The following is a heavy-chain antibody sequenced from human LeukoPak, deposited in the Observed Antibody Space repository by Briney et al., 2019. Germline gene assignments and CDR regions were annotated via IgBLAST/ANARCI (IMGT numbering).Heavy chain of an antibody. D-gene: IGHD2-2*01. CDR1: GFSFSTYA. Sequence: GGSLRLSCAASGFSFSTYAMSWVRQAPGKGRMWVSAISDSGLTTYYADFVKGRFTLSRDHSKNTLYLQMNSLRAEDSAVYYCAKLPRGYCSSASCPNWFDPWGQGTLVTVSS. J-gene: IGHJ5*02. CDR3: AKLPRGYCSSASCPNWFDP. CDR2: ISDSGLTT. V-gene: IGHV3-23*01.